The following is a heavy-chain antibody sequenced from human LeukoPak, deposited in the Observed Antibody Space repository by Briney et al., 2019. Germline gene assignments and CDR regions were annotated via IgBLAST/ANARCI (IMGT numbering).Heavy chain of an antibody. J-gene: IGHJ4*02. CDR1: GFAFSTYW. V-gene: IGHV3-7*01. CDR3: TGDFVF. D-gene: IGHD3-3*01. CDR2: INQDGSVK. Sequence: GGSLRLSCAASGFAFSTYWMDWVRQAPGKGLEWVGNINQDGSVKHYVDSVRGRFTISRDNARNSVYLQMNALRVEDTAVYYCTGDFVFWGQGTLVTASS.